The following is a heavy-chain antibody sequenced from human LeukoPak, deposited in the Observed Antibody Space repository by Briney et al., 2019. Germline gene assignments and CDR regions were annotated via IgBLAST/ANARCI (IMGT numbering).Heavy chain of an antibody. V-gene: IGHV1-69*04. CDR1: GGTFSSYA. CDR3: ARGYRPPSSGFDY. CDR2: IIPILGIA. D-gene: IGHD6-19*01. Sequence: SVKVSCKASGGTFSSYAISWVRQAPGQGLEWMGRIIPILGIANYAQKFQGRVTITADKSTSTAYMELSSLRSEDTAVYYCARGYRPPSSGFDYWGQGTPVTVSS. J-gene: IGHJ4*02.